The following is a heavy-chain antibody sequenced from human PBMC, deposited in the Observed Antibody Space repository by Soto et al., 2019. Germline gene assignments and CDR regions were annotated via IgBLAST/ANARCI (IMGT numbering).Heavy chain of an antibody. CDR2: ISADGSDK. V-gene: IGHV3-30*18. Sequence: VQLVESGGGVVQPGRSLRLSCAASGFTFSNFGMHWGRQAPGKGLEWVAAISADGSDKYFSDSVKGRFTISRENSKNTLFLQMNSLRVEDTAVYYCTKGSEVARQELDYWGQGTLVTVSS. CDR3: TKGSEVARQELDY. D-gene: IGHD3-3*01. CDR1: GFTFSNFG. J-gene: IGHJ4*02.